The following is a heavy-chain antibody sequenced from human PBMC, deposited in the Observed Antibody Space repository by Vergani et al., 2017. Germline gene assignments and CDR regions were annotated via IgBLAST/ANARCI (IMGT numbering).Heavy chain of an antibody. CDR3: ARNYDSSGYYYTIYFDY. V-gene: IGHV3-33*01. Sequence: QVQLVESGGGVVQPGRSLRLSCAASGFTFSSYGMHWVRQAPGKGLEWVAVIWYDGSNKYYADSVKGRFTISRDNSKNTLYLQMNSLRAEDTAVYYCARNYDSSGYYYTIYFDYWGQGTLVTVSS. CDR2: IWYDGSNK. J-gene: IGHJ4*02. CDR1: GFTFSSYG. D-gene: IGHD3-22*01.